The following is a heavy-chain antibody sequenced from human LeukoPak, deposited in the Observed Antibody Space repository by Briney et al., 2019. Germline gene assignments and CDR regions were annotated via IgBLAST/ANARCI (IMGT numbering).Heavy chain of an antibody. J-gene: IGHJ4*02. Sequence: GGSLRLSCAASGFTFSRYAVSWVRQAPGKGLEWVSAISGSGGSTYYADSVKGRFTISRDNSKNTLYLQMNSLRAEDTAVYYCAKDKVAAAGGGYWGQGTLVTVSS. CDR1: GFTFSRYA. CDR3: AKDKVAAAGGGY. V-gene: IGHV3-23*01. D-gene: IGHD6-13*01. CDR2: ISGSGGST.